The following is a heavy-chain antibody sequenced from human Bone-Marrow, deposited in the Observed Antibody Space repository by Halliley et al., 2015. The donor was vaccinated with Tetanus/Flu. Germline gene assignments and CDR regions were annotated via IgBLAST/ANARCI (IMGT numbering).Heavy chain of an antibody. CDR1: ADTIKNYY. J-gene: IGHJ4*02. V-gene: IGHV1-46*02. D-gene: IGHD6-19*01. CDR2: INPSGRSA. Sequence: QLVQSGAEVKKPGASVKVSCKASADTIKNYYINWVRQAPGQGLEWMGIINPSGRSATYAQRFQDRITMTRDTSTHTVYMELRSLTSDDTAVYYCARERVGGTYPYWGQGTLVTVSS. CDR3: ARERVGGTYPY.